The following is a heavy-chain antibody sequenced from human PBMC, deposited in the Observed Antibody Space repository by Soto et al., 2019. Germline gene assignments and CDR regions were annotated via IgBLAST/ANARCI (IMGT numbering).Heavy chain of an antibody. CDR2: IYYSGST. CDR1: GASISSSNYY. J-gene: IGHJ4*02. CDR3: ANGPKWFPVDY. D-gene: IGHD3-22*01. V-gene: IGHV4-39*01. Sequence: QLQLQESGPGLVKPSETLSLTCTFSGASISSSNYYWGWIRQPPGKGLEWIGSIYYSGSTYYNPPLRSRVTISVDTANNQFSLKLRSVTAADTAVYYCANGPKWFPVDYWGQGTLVTVSS.